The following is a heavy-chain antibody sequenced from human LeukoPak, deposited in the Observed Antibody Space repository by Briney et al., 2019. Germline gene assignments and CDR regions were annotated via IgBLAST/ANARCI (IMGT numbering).Heavy chain of an antibody. V-gene: IGHV4-4*07. CDR3: ARDKYYYDSSGPLLFDY. CDR2: IHTSGST. D-gene: IGHD3-22*01. Sequence: SETLSLTCTFSGGSIGSYYWSWIRQPAGKGLEWIGRIHTSGSTNYNPSLKSRVTMSVDTSKNHFSLKLSSVTAADTAVYYCARDKYYYDSSGPLLFDYWGQGTLVTVSS. CDR1: GGSIGSYY. J-gene: IGHJ4*02.